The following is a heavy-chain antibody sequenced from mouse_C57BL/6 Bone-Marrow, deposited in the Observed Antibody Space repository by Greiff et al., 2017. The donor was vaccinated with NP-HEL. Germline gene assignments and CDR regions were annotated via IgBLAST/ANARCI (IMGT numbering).Heavy chain of an antibody. CDR1: GYTFTNYW. V-gene: IGHV1-63*01. Sequence: VQLQQSGAELVRPGTSVQMSCKASGYTFTNYWIGWAKQRPGHGLEWIGDIYPGGGYTNYNEKFKGKATLTADKSSSTAYMQFSSLTSEDSAIYYCARCGSSPYYYAMDYWGQGTSVTVSS. D-gene: IGHD1-1*01. CDR2: IYPGGGYT. J-gene: IGHJ4*01. CDR3: ARCGSSPYYYAMDY.